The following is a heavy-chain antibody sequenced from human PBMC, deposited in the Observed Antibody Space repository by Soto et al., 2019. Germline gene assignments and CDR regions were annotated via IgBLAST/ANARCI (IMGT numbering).Heavy chain of an antibody. Sequence: ASVQVSCKASGYTFTSYDINWVRQATGQGLEWMGWMNPNSGNTGYAQKFQGRVTMTRNTSISTAYMELSSLRSEDTAVYYCARVLLWFGELLSGMDVWGQGTTVTVSS. V-gene: IGHV1-8*01. J-gene: IGHJ6*02. CDR1: GYTFTSYD. CDR3: ARVLLWFGELLSGMDV. D-gene: IGHD3-10*01. CDR2: MNPNSGNT.